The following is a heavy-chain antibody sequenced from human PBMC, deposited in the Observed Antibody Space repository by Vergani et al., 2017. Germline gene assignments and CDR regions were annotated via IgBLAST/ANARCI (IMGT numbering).Heavy chain of an antibody. CDR1: GGSISSYY. Sequence: QVQLQESGPGLVKPSETLSLTCTVSGGSISSYYWSWIRQPPGKGLEWIGYIYYSGSTNYNPSLKSRVTISVDTSKNQFSLKLSSVTAADTAVYYCARAGYSGYDWDYWGQGTLVTVSS. D-gene: IGHD5-12*01. CDR3: ARAGYSGYDWDY. J-gene: IGHJ4*02. V-gene: IGHV4-59*01. CDR2: IYYSGST.